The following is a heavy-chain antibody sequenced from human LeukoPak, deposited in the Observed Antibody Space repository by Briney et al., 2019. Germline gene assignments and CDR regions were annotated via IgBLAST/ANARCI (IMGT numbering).Heavy chain of an antibody. CDR1: GFAFNTYA. CDR2: IWHDGSHK. CDR3: TRQPFGSRRSPDF. D-gene: IGHD3-10*01. Sequence: GGSLRLSCAASGFAFNTYAMHWVRQAPGQGLEWVALIWHDGSHKFYSNSVRGQFTISRDNSKNTVSLQMNNLTPEDTPVHYCTRQPFGSRRSPDFWGQGTLVTVSS. J-gene: IGHJ4*02. V-gene: IGHV3-33*01.